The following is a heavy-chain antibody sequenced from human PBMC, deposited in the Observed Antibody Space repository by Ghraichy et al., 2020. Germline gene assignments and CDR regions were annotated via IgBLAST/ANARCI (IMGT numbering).Heavy chain of an antibody. CDR1: GGSISSSSYY. CDR3: ARHPINWNHDY. Sequence: SETLSLTCTVSGGSISSSSYYWGWIRQPPGKGLEWIGSIYYSGSTYYNPSLKSRVTISVDTSKNQFSLKLSSVTAADTAVYYCARHPINWNHDYWGQGTLVTVSS. D-gene: IGHD1-1*01. J-gene: IGHJ4*02. V-gene: IGHV4-39*01. CDR2: IYYSGST.